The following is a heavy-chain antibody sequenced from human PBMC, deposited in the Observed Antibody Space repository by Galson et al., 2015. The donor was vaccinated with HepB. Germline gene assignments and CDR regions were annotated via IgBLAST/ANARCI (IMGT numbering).Heavy chain of an antibody. D-gene: IGHD3-22*01. V-gene: IGHV3-23*01. CDR2: ISGSGGST. J-gene: IGHJ4*02. CDR3: AKPSLMIVVVIPSFDY. Sequence: SLRLSCAASGFTFSSYAMSWVRQAPGKGLEWVSTISGSGGSTYYADSVKGRFTISRDNSKNTLYLQMNSLRAEDTAVYYCAKPSLMIVVVIPSFDYWGQGTLVTVSS. CDR1: GFTFSSYA.